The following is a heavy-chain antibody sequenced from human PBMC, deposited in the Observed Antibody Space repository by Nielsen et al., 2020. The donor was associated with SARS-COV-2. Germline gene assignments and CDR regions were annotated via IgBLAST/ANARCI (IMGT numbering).Heavy chain of an antibody. Sequence: GGSLRLSCAASGFTFDDYGMSWVRQAPGKGLEWVSGINWNSGSIGYADSVKGRFTISRDNAKNSLYLQMNSLRAEDTALYYCAKDGGYSYGYDYWGQGTLVTVSS. CDR2: INWNSGSI. CDR1: GFTFDDYG. V-gene: IGHV3-20*04. CDR3: AKDGGYSYGYDY. J-gene: IGHJ4*02. D-gene: IGHD5-18*01.